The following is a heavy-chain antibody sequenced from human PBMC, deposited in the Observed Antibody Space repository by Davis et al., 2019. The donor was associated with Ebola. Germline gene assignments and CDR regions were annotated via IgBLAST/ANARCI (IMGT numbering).Heavy chain of an antibody. CDR2: IRSKANSYAT. V-gene: IGHV3-73*01. CDR3: AKGRVVVGATFDY. Sequence: GGSLRLSCAASGFTFSGSAMHWVRQASGKGLEWVGRIRSKANSYATAYAASVKGRFTISRDDSKNTAYLQMNSLKTEDTAVYYCAKGRVVVGATFDYWGQGTLVTVSS. D-gene: IGHD1-26*01. CDR1: GFTFSGSA. J-gene: IGHJ4*02.